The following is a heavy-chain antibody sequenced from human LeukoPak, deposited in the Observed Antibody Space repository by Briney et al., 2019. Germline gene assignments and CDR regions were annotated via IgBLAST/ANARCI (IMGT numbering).Heavy chain of an antibody. CDR3: ARDFWSGYYTGAFDY. V-gene: IGHV1-18*01. J-gene: IGHJ4*02. D-gene: IGHD3-3*01. Sequence: ASVKVSCKASGYTFTSYGISWVRQAPGQGLEWMGWISAYNGNTNYAQKFQGRVTMTEDTPTSTAYMELRSLRSDDTAVYYCARDFWSGYYTGAFDYWGQGTLVTVSS. CDR2: ISAYNGNT. CDR1: GYTFTSYG.